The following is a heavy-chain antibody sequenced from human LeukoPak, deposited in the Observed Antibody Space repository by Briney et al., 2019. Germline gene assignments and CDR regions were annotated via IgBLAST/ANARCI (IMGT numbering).Heavy chain of an antibody. Sequence: SETLSLTCTVSGGSISTYYWSWVRQPPGKGLEWIGYISYSGSTNYNPSLKSRVTISVDTSKNQFSPKLSSVTAADTAVYHCARHLLSYSSSGYFDYWGLGTLVTVSS. CDR2: ISYSGST. D-gene: IGHD6-13*01. CDR3: ARHLLSYSSSGYFDY. J-gene: IGHJ4*02. V-gene: IGHV4-59*08. CDR1: GGSISTYY.